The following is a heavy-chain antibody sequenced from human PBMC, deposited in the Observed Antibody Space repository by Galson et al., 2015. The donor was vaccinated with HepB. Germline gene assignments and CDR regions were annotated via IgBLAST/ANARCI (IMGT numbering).Heavy chain of an antibody. D-gene: IGHD1-1*01. V-gene: IGHV4-34*01. CDR1: GGSFSGYY. CDR2: INHSGST. Sequence: ETLSLTCAVYGGSFSGYYWSWIRQPPGKELKWIGEINHSGSTNYNPSLKSRVTISVDTSKNQFSLKLSSVTAADTAVYYCARRGGDWNDFLYYYYYYMDVWGKGTTVTVSS. CDR3: ARRGGDWNDFLYYYYYYMDV. J-gene: IGHJ6*03.